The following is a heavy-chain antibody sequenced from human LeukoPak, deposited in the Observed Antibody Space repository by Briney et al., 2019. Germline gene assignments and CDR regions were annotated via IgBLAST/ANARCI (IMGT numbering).Heavy chain of an antibody. CDR3: ATDPRTYYYDSSGYFPGRY. CDR2: FDPEDGET. Sequence: ASVKVSCKVSGYTLTELSMHWVRQAPGKGLEWMGGFDPEDGETIYAQKFQGRVTMTEDTSTDTAYMELSSLRSEDTAVYYCATDPRTYYYDSSGYFPGRYWGQGTLVTVSS. CDR1: GYTLTELS. D-gene: IGHD3-22*01. V-gene: IGHV1-24*01. J-gene: IGHJ4*02.